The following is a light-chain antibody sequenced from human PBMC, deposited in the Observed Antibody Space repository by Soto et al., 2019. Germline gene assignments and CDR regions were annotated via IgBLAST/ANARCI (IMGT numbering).Light chain of an antibody. Sequence: QSVLTQPPSASGTPGQRFTISCSGSRSNIGSNIVHWYQQLPGTAPKLLLYRNSQRPSGVPDRFSGSKSVTSASLAISGVQSEYEADYYCAAWYDSLNGPIFGGGTKLTVL. CDR2: RNS. J-gene: IGLJ2*01. V-gene: IGLV1-44*01. CDR1: RSNIGSNI. CDR3: AAWYDSLNGPI.